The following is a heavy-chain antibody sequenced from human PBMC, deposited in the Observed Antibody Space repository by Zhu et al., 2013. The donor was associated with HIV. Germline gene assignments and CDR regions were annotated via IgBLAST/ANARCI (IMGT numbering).Heavy chain of an antibody. CDR3: ARDGIVGATY. CDR1: RGSFYNYA. D-gene: IGHD1-26*01. J-gene: IGHJ4*02. Sequence: QVQLVQSGAEVKKPGSSVKVSCRASRGSFYNYAVNWVRQAPGQGLEWMGGIIPIFGTANYAQKFQGRVTITADESTSTAYMELSSLRSEDTAVYYCARDGIVGATYWGQGTLVTVSS. V-gene: IGHV1-69*01. CDR2: IIPIFGTA.